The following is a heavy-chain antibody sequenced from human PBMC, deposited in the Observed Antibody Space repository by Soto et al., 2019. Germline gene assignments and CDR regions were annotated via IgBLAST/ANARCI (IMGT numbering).Heavy chain of an antibody. D-gene: IGHD2-15*01. CDR3: ARESRYCSGGSCYFLPGIDY. Sequence: ASVKVSCKASGYTFTSYGLHWVRQAPGQRLEWMGWINAGNGNTKYSQKFQGRVTITADESTSTAYMELSSLRSEDTAVYYCARESRYCSGGSCYFLPGIDYWGQGTLVTVSS. CDR2: INAGNGNT. J-gene: IGHJ4*02. V-gene: IGHV1-3*01. CDR1: GYTFTSYG.